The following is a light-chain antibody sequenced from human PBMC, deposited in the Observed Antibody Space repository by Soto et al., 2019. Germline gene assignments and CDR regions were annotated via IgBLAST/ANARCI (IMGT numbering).Light chain of an antibody. CDR3: QQLNSYPLT. Sequence: DLQLTQSPSFLSASVGDRVTITCRASQGISSYLAWYQQKPGKAPKLLIYTASTLQSGVPSRFRGRGSGTEFALTISSLQTEDFATYYCQQLNSYPLTFDQGTKLEIK. CDR1: QGISSY. J-gene: IGKJ2*01. V-gene: IGKV1-9*01. CDR2: TAS.